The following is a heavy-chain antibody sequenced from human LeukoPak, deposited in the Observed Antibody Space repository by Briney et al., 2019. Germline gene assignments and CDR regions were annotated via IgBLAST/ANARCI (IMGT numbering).Heavy chain of an antibody. D-gene: IGHD3-10*01. J-gene: IGHJ4*02. CDR3: AKDSGSGSWYYFDY. CDR2: LGIAGDT. CDR1: GFTVSSYA. V-gene: IGHV3-13*01. Sequence: GGPLRLSCAASGFTVSSYAMHWVRQPIGKGLEWVSALGIAGDTFYPGSVKGRFTISRENAKNSLYLQMNSLRAEDTAVYYCAKDSGSGSWYYFDYWGQGTLVTVSS.